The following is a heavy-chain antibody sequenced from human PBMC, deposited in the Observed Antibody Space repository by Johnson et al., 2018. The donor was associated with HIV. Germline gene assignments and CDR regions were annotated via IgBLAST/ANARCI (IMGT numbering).Heavy chain of an antibody. D-gene: IGHD6-13*01. CDR3: ARARAAAGSSLEDDA. CDR1: GFTFDNYG. Sequence: VQLVESGGGVVRPGGSLRLSCATSGFTFDNYGMNWVRQAPGKGLEWVSGINWNGNTIGYADSVKGRFTISRDNTKNALYLQMNSLRAEDTALYYCARARAAAGSSLEDDAWGQGTMVTVTS. CDR2: INWNGNTI. V-gene: IGHV3-20*04. J-gene: IGHJ3*01.